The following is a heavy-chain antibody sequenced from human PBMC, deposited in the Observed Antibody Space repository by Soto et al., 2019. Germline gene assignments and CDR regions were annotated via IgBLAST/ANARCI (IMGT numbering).Heavy chain of an antibody. CDR1: GFTFSSYS. CDR3: AKDHRSLFDY. CDR2: ISSSSSYI. Sequence: PGGSLRLSCAASGFTFSSYSMNWVRQAPGKGLEWVSSISSSSSYIYYADSVKGRFTISRDNAKNSLYLQMNSLRAEDTAVYYCAKDHRSLFDYWGQGTLVTVSS. J-gene: IGHJ4*02. V-gene: IGHV3-21*01.